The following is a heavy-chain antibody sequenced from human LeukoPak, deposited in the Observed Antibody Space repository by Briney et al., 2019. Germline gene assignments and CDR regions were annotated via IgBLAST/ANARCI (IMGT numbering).Heavy chain of an antibody. CDR1: GYTFTSYD. Sequence: ASVKVPCKASGYTFTSYDINWVRQATGQGLEWMGWMNPNSGNTGYAQKFQGRVTMTRNTSISTAYMELSSLGSEDTAVYYCARDSYGSGSSRFDPWGQGTLVTVSS. V-gene: IGHV1-8*01. D-gene: IGHD3-10*01. J-gene: IGHJ5*02. CDR2: MNPNSGNT. CDR3: ARDSYGSGSSRFDP.